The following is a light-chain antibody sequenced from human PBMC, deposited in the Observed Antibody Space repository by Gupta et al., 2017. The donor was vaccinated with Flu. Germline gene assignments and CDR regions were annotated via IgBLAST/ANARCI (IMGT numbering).Light chain of an antibody. V-gene: IGLV1-44*01. CDR2: SNN. J-gene: IGLJ3*02. CDR3: AVWDDSLNGLV. CDR1: SSNIGGNT. Sequence: QSSLTPPPSASWTPGQQVTISCSGSSSNIGGNTVNWYQHLPGTAPKLLMYSNNRRPSGVPDRFSGSKSGTSASLAISGLQSEDEADDYCAVWDDSLNGLVFGGGTKLTVL.